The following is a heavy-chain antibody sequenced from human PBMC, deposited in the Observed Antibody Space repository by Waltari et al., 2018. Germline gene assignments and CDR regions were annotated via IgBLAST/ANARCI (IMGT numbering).Heavy chain of an antibody. J-gene: IGHJ6*02. V-gene: IGHV1-69*01. CDR2: IIPIFGTP. CDR1: GSTFSTHA. CDR3: AGCHDSSGYLNCMDV. D-gene: IGHD3-22*01. Sequence: QVQLVQSGAEVKKVGSSVKVSCKASGSTFSTHALSWVRQAPGHGLEWMGGIIPIFGTPSYAQVFQGRVTITADESTSTVYMEMSMLRSDDTAIYYCAGCHDSSGYLNCMDVWGQGTTVTVSS.